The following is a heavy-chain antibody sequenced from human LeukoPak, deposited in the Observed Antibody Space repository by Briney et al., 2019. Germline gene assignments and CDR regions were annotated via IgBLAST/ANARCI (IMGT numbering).Heavy chain of an antibody. J-gene: IGHJ4*02. CDR2: IKQDGSEK. CDR3: ARDKMTGDSYFDY. D-gene: IGHD7-27*01. CDR1: GFTFSTYV. V-gene: IGHV3-7*01. Sequence: GGSLRLSCAASGFTFSTYVMSWVRQAPGKGLEWVAHIKQDGSEKNYVDSVKGRFTISRDNAKNSLLLQMDGLRAEDTAVYYCARDKMTGDSYFDYWGQGTLVTVSS.